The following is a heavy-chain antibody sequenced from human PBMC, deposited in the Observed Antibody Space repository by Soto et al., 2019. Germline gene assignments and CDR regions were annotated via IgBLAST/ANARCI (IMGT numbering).Heavy chain of an antibody. CDR3: AKSHGIQLWLRRLFDY. CDR1: GFTFSSYA. Sequence: GGSLRLSCAASGFTFSSYAMSWVRQAPGKGLEWVSAISGSGGSTYYADSVKGRFTISRDNSKNTLYLQMNSLRAEDTAVYYCAKSHGIQLWLRRLFDYWGQGTLVTVSS. J-gene: IGHJ4*02. V-gene: IGHV3-23*01. CDR2: ISGSGGST. D-gene: IGHD5-18*01.